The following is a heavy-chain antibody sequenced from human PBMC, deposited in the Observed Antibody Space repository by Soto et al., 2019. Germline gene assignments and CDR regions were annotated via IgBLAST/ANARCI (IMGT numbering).Heavy chain of an antibody. Sequence: ASVKVSCKASGYTFTSYYMHWVRQAPGQGLEWMGIINPSGGSTSYAQKFQGRVTMTRDTSTSTVYMELSSLRSEDTAVYYCAMERPTSYGDYRSEDYWGQGTLVTVSS. J-gene: IGHJ4*02. D-gene: IGHD4-17*01. CDR2: INPSGGST. V-gene: IGHV1-46*01. CDR1: GYTFTSYY. CDR3: AMERPTSYGDYRSEDY.